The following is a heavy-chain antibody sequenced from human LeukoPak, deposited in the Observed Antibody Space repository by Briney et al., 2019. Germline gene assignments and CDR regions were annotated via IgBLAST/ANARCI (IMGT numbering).Heavy chain of an antibody. J-gene: IGHJ4*02. D-gene: IGHD6-13*01. Sequence: VASVKVSCKASGYTFTGYYMHWVRQAPGQGLEWMGWINPNTGDTNYAQKFQGRVTMTRDTSSSTAYMELTRLRSDDTAVYYCARSDSSNWYSRVYYFDYWGQGTLVTVSS. CDR3: ARSDSSNWYSRVYYFDY. CDR1: GYTFTGYY. CDR2: INPNTGDT. V-gene: IGHV1-2*02.